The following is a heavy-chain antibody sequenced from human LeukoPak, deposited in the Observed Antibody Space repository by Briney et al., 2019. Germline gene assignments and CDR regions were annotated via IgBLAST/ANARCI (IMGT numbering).Heavy chain of an antibody. CDR3: ARALATYYYDSSGCQGGYFQH. Sequence: ASVKVSCKASGYTFTSYYMHWVRQAPGQGLEWMGIINPSGGSTSYTQKFQGRVTMTRDTSTSTVYMELSSLRSEDTAVYYCARALATYYYDSSGCQGGYFQHWGQGTLVTVSS. V-gene: IGHV1-46*01. J-gene: IGHJ1*01. CDR2: INPSGGST. D-gene: IGHD3-22*01. CDR1: GYTFTSYY.